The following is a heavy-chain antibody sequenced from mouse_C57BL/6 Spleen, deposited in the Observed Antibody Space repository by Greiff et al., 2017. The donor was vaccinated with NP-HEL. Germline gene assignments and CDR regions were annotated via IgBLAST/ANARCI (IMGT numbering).Heavy chain of an antibody. D-gene: IGHD1-1*01. V-gene: IGHV3-1*01. CDR2: ISYSGST. Sequence: EVQLQESGPGMVKPSQSLSLTCTVTGYSITSGYDWHWIRHFPGNKLEWMGYISYSGSTNYNPSLKSRISITHDTSKNHFFLKLNSVTTEDTATYYCARGGYYYGSSPSFAYRGQGTLVTVSA. CDR3: ARGGYYYGSSPSFAY. CDR1: GYSITSGYD. J-gene: IGHJ3*01.